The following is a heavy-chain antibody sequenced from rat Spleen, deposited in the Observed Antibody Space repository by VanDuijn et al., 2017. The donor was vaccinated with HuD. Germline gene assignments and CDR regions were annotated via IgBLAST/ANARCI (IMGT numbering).Heavy chain of an antibody. CDR2: ISYDGSST. Sequence: EEQLVESGGGLVQPGRSLKLSCAASGFTFSNYGMAWVRQAPTKGLEWVATISYDGSSTYYGDSVKGRFTISRDNAKSTLYLQMDSLRSEDTATYYCARDTNYFDYWGHGVMVTVSS. V-gene: IGHV5-29*01. J-gene: IGHJ2*01. CDR1: GFTFSNYG. CDR3: ARDTNYFDY. D-gene: IGHD2-1*01.